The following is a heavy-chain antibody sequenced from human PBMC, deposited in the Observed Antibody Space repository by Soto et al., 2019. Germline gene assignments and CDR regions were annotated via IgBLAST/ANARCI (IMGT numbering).Heavy chain of an antibody. Sequence: PSETLSLTCSVSGSSISSYYWSWIRQPPGKGLEWIAYIYYSGSTNYNPSLKNRVTISIDTPKTQFSLKLSSVTAADTAVYYCSRHAGLGWQPHGYDPWGQGILVTVSS. CDR2: IYYSGST. D-gene: IGHD6-19*01. J-gene: IGHJ5*02. CDR3: SRHAGLGWQPHGYDP. CDR1: GSSISSYY. V-gene: IGHV4-59*08.